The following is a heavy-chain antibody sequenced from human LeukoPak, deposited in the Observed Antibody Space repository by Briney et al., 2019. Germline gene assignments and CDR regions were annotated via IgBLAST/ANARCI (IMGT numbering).Heavy chain of an antibody. V-gene: IGHV1-2*02. J-gene: IGHJ4*02. CDR2: INPNSGGT. Sequence: ASVKVSCKASGYTFTGYYMHWVRQAPGQGLEWMGWINPNSGGTNYAQKFQGRVTISVDTSKNQFSLKLSSVTAADTAVYYCARATPMIVVFFDYWGQGTLVTVSS. CDR3: ARATPMIVVFFDY. CDR1: GYTFTGYY. D-gene: IGHD3-22*01.